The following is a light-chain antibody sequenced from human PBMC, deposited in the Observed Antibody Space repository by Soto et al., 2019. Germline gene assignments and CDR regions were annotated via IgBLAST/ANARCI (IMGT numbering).Light chain of an antibody. CDR3: QNYESVSSTT. CDR2: EAS. J-gene: IGKJ1*01. V-gene: IGKV1-5*03. CDR1: QSFTKG. Sequence: DIPMTKPPSTLPAPVGDRVTIPSRAGQSFTKGWAWYQQKPGKAPQLLIYEASRIKSGVPSRFSGSESGTEFTLTISSLQPDDYATYYCQNYESVSSTTFGQGTKVENK.